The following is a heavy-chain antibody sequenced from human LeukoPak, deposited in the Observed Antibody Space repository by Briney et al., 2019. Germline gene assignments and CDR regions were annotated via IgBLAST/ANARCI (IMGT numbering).Heavy chain of an antibody. CDR3: AKDGCSGGSCYYRVDYYYYYMDV. J-gene: IGHJ6*03. V-gene: IGHV3-9*01. CDR2: ISWSSGSI. Sequence: PGGSLRLSCAASGFTFDDYAMYWVRQAPGKGLEWVSGISWSSGSIGYADSVKGRFTISRDNSKNMLYLQMNSLRAEDTAVYYCAKDGCSGGSCYYRVDYYYYYMDVWGKGTTVTISS. CDR1: GFTFDDYA. D-gene: IGHD2-15*01.